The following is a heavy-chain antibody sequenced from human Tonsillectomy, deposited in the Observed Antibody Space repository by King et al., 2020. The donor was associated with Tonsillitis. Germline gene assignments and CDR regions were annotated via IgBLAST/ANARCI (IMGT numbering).Heavy chain of an antibody. Sequence: ELQLVQSGGGLVKPGGSLRLSCAASGFTFSSYRMSWVRQAPGEGLEWVSSISSSSSYIYYVDSLKGRFTISRDNAKNSLYLQMNSLRAEDTAVYYCARDVGLIGEYYYYSMDVWGQGTTVTVSS. V-gene: IGHV3-21*01. J-gene: IGHJ6*02. CDR2: ISSSSSYI. CDR1: GFTFSSYR. CDR3: ARDVGLIGEYYYYSMDV. D-gene: IGHD7-27*01.